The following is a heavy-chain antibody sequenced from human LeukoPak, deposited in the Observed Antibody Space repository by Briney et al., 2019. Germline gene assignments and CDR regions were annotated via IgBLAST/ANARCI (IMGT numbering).Heavy chain of an antibody. D-gene: IGHD2-15*01. CDR2: IYYSGST. Sequence: SETLSLTCTVSGGSISSGGYSWSWIRQHPGKGLEWIGYIYYSGSTYYNPSLKSRVTISVDTSKNQFSLKLSSVTAADTAVYYCARDSVMGYCSGGSCVDAFDIWGQGTMVTVSS. J-gene: IGHJ3*02. CDR1: GGSISSGGYS. V-gene: IGHV4-31*03. CDR3: ARDSVMGYCSGGSCVDAFDI.